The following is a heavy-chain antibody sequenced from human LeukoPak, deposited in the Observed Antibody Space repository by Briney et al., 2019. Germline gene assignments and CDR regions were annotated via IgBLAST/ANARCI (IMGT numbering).Heavy chain of an antibody. CDR3: ARAWRNPAFDY. CDR2: MNPNSGNT. Sequence: ASVKVSCKASGYTFTSYGISWVRQATGQGLEWMGWMNPNSGNTGYAQKFQGRVTITRNTSISTAYMELSSLRSEDTAVYYCARAWRNPAFDYWGQGTLVTVSS. J-gene: IGHJ4*02. D-gene: IGHD5-12*01. V-gene: IGHV1-8*03. CDR1: GYTFTSYG.